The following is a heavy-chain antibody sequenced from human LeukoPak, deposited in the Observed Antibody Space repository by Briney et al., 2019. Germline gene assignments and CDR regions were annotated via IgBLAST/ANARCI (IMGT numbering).Heavy chain of an antibody. V-gene: IGHV4-4*07. J-gene: IGHJ4*02. CDR2: IQISENN. Sequence: PSETLSLTCTVCGGSISDYYWTWIRQPAGKGLEWIGRIQISENNNYNPSLKSRVTLSLDTSKNQFSLKLTSVTAADTAIYYCARESVAPGTRWFDYWGQGTLVTVSS. CDR1: GGSISDYY. D-gene: IGHD5-24*01. CDR3: ARESVAPGTRWFDY.